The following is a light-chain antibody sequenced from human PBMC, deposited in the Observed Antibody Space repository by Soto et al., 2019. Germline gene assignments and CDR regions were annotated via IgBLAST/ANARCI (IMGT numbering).Light chain of an antibody. CDR1: QTASCS. J-gene: IGKJ1*01. V-gene: IGKV3-15*01. CDR2: GTS. CDR3: QQYYRWPRT. Sequence: EIVMTQSPATLSVSPGERVTLSCRASQTASCSLAWYQQRPGQAPRLLIYGTSTRAPGMPARFSGSGSGTEFTLTISSLQSEDSAVYYCQQYYRWPRTFGQGTKVEIK.